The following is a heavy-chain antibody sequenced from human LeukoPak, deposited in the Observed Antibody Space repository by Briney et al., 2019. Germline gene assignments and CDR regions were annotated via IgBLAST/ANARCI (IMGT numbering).Heavy chain of an antibody. CDR2: INHSGST. Sequence: SETLSLTCAVYGGSFSGYYWSGIRQPPGKGLEWIGEINHSGSTNYNPSLKSRVTISVDTSKNQFSLKLSSVTAADTAVYYCARGGRGIQPNFDYWGQGTLVTVSS. J-gene: IGHJ4*02. V-gene: IGHV4-34*01. CDR3: ARGGRGIQPNFDY. CDR1: GGSFSGYY. D-gene: IGHD5-18*01.